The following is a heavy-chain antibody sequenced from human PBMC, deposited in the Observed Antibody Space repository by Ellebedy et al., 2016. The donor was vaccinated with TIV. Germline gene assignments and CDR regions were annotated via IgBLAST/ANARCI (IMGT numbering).Heavy chain of an antibody. D-gene: IGHD2-8*02. CDR1: DESFSAYY. CDR2: IKHSGNT. J-gene: IGHJ4*02. CDR3: AIAVTGRGDFDY. Sequence: MPSETLSLTCAVYDESFSAYYWSWIRQAPGKGLEWIGEIKHSGNTNYHPSLKSRVTLSVDTSKNQFSLNLNSVTAADTAVYFCAIAVTGRGDFDYWGQGTLVTVSS. V-gene: IGHV4-34*01.